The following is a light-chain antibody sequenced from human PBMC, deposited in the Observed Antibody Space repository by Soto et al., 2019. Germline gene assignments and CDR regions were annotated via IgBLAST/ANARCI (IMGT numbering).Light chain of an antibody. CDR1: QSLVHSDGNTY. CDR3: MRGIHWLWM. CDR2: KVS. V-gene: IGKV2-30*02. Sequence: DVVMTQSPLSLPVTLGQPASISCRSSQSLVHSDGNTYLNWFQQRPGHSPRRLIYKVSNRDSGVPDRFRGSGSGTDFTLKISRVEAEDVGVYYCMRGIHWLWMFGQGNKVDIK. J-gene: IGKJ1*01.